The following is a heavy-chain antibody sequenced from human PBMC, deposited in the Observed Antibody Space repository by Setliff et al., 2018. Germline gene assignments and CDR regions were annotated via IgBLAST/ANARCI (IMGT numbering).Heavy chain of an antibody. D-gene: IGHD6-6*01. CDR1: GGSISSGSYY. CDR2: IYSSGST. V-gene: IGHV4-61*09. J-gene: IGHJ6*03. CDR3: ARDLYSSSSGGFYYYYYYMDV. Sequence: SETLSLTCTVSGGSISSGSYYWSWIRQPAGKGLEWIGHIYSSGSTNYNPSLKSRVTISVDRSKNQFSLKLSSVIAADTAVYNCARDLYSSSSGGFYYYYYYMDVWGKGTTVTVSS.